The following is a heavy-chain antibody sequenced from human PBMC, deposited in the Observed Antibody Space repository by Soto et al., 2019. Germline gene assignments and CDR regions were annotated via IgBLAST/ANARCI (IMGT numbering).Heavy chain of an antibody. Sequence: ASVKVSCKASGYTFTGYYMHWVRQAPGQGLEWMGWINPNSGGTNYAQKFQGRVTMTRDTSISTAYMELSRLRSDYTAVYYCARYPLIDLGVVAANGFDPWGQGTLITVSS. V-gene: IGHV1-2*02. CDR3: ARYPLIDLGVVAANGFDP. CDR2: INPNSGGT. J-gene: IGHJ5*02. CDR1: GYTFTGYY. D-gene: IGHD2-15*01.